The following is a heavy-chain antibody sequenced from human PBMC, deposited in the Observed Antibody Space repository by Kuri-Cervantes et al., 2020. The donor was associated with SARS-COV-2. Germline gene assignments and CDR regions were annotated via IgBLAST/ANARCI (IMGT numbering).Heavy chain of an antibody. V-gene: IGHV3-53*01. D-gene: IGHD2-8*01. Sequence: GESLKISCAVSGFTVTSVHMTWVRRAPGKGLEWVSVIYSGGSTNHADSVKGRFTISRDNSKNTLYLQMDSLRVEDSAVYYCAKWHYSMDVWGQGTTVTVSS. CDR3: AKWHYSMDV. CDR1: GFTVTSVH. CDR2: IYSGGST. J-gene: IGHJ6*02.